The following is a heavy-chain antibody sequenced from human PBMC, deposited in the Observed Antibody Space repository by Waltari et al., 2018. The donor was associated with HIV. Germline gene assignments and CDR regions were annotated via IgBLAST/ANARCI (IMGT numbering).Heavy chain of an antibody. CDR1: GFTFSNAW. V-gene: IGHV3-15*01. CDR3: TTIQFYYVFEF. D-gene: IGHD3-10*02. J-gene: IGHJ4*02. Sequence: EVQLVESGGGLGKPGGSLRLSCVVSGFTFSNAWMSWVRQAQVKGLKWAVRIKTKTDGGTGDDAAPVTGIFTISRDDSQSTLYLEINSLNTEDTAVYYCTTIQFYYVFEFWGQGTLVTVSS. CDR2: IKTKTDGGTG.